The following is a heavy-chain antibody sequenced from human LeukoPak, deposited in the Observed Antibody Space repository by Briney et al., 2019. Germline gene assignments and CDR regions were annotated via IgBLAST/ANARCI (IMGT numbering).Heavy chain of an antibody. J-gene: IGHJ6*03. D-gene: IGHD1-26*01. V-gene: IGHV3-21*01. CDR1: GFTFSSYI. CDR3: ARPSGWELRYYYYYMDV. Sequence: KPGGSLRLSCAASGFTFSSYIMNWVRQAPGKGLEWVSSISSSSTYIYYADSVKGRFTISRDNSKNTLYLQMGSLRAEDMAVYYCARPSGWELRYYYYYMDVWGKGTTVTISS. CDR2: ISSSSTYI.